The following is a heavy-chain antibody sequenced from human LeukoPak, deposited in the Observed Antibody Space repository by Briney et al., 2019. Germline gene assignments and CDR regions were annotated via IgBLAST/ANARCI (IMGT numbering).Heavy chain of an antibody. CDR3: ARLVVVGAFDI. CDR2: SNWNGGST. V-gene: IGHV3-20*04. CDR1: GFTISDYG. D-gene: IGHD3-22*01. J-gene: IGHJ3*02. Sequence: GGPLRLSCAASGFTISDYGICGCLQAPGRGVVWVFGSNWNGGSTGYEASVKGRFTISRDNAKNSFYLQMNSLTAEDTAVYYCARLVVVGAFDIWGQGTMVTVSS.